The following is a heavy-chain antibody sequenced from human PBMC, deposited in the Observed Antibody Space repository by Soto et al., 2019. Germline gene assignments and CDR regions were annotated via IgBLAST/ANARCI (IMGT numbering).Heavy chain of an antibody. D-gene: IGHD3-10*01. J-gene: IGHJ4*02. V-gene: IGHV3-21*01. CDR3: ARGGQPSYGSGSYHDHSDYFDY. CDR2: ISSSSSYI. CDR1: GFTFSSYS. Sequence: GGSLRLSCAASGFTFSSYSMNWVRQAPGKGLEWVSSISSSSSYIYYADSVKGRFTISRDNAKNSLYLQMNSLRAEDTAVYYCARGGQPSYGSGSYHDHSDYFDYWGQGTLVTVSS.